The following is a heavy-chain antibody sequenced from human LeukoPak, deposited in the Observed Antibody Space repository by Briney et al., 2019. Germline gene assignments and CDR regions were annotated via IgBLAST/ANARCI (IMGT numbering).Heavy chain of an antibody. CDR3: ATDRRVLWFGELHY. V-gene: IGHV3-23*01. CDR2: ISCSGGST. J-gene: IGHJ4*02. CDR1: GVTFSSYG. D-gene: IGHD3-10*01. Sequence: GGSLRLSCAASGVTFSSYGMSWGRQAPGKGLEWVSSISCSGGSTYYADSVKGRFTISRDNSKNTLYLQMNSLRAEDTAVYYCATDRRVLWFGELHYWGQGTLVTVSS.